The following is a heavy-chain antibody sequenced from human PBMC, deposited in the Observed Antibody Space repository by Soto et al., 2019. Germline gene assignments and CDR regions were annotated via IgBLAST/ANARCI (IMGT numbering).Heavy chain of an antibody. D-gene: IGHD5-18*01. CDR3: LASNSYGPPGSGYYYGMDV. CDR1: GFTVSSNY. Sequence: EVQLVESGGGLVQPGGSLRLSCAASGFTVSSNYMSWVRQAPGKGLEWVSVIYSGGSTYYADSVKGRFTISRHNSKNTLYLQMNSLRAEDTAVYYGLASNSYGPPGSGYYYGMDVWGEGTTVTVSS. V-gene: IGHV3-53*04. J-gene: IGHJ6*04. CDR2: IYSGGST.